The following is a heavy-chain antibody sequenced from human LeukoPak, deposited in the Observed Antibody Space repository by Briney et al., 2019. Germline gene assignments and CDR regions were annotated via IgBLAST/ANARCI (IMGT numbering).Heavy chain of an antibody. D-gene: IGHD1-26*01. Sequence: PGGSLRLSCAASGFTFSSYSMNWVRQAPGKGLEWVSYISSSSSTIYYADSVKGRFTISRDNAKNSLYLQMNSLRAEDTAVYYCASRPASETYFAVFDYWGQGTLVTVSS. CDR1: GFTFSSYS. V-gene: IGHV3-48*04. CDR2: ISSSSSTI. J-gene: IGHJ4*02. CDR3: ASRPASETYFAVFDY.